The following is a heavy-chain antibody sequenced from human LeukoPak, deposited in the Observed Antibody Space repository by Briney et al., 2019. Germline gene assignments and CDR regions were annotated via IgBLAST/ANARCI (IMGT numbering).Heavy chain of an antibody. CDR2: ISAYNGNT. Sequence: ASVKVSCKASGYTFTSYGISWVRQAPGQGLEWMGWISAYNGNTNYAQKLQGRVTMTTDTSTSTAYMELRSLRSDDTAVYYCAREEGVLSSGYAFDYWGRGTLVTVSS. J-gene: IGHJ4*02. CDR3: AREEGVLSSGYAFDY. CDR1: GYTFTSYG. V-gene: IGHV1-18*04. D-gene: IGHD5-12*01.